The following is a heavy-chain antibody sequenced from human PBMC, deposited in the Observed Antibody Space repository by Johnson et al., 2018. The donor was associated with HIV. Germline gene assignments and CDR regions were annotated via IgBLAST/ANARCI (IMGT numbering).Heavy chain of an antibody. J-gene: IGHJ3*02. Sequence: VQLVESGGGLVQPGGSLRLSCAASGFTFSTYAMSWVRQAPGKGLEWVSAISGSGGSTGYADSVKGRFTISRANAKNSLYLQMNRLRAEDTALYYCARDLAYGDIVLVSAFDICGQGTMVTVSS. D-gene: IGHD2-8*02. CDR3: ARDLAYGDIVLVSAFDI. V-gene: IGHV3-23*04. CDR2: ISGSGGST. CDR1: GFTFSTYA.